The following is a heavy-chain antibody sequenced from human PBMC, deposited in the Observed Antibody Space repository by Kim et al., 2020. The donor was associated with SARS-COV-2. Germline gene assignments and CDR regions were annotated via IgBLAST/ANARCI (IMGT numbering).Heavy chain of an antibody. CDR3: ATVAGTWDYYYGMDV. V-gene: IGHV1-24*01. J-gene: IGHJ6*02. D-gene: IGHD6-19*01. Sequence: QKFQGRVTMTEDTSTDTAYMELSSLRSEDTAVYYCATVAGTWDYYYGMDVWGQGTTVTVSS.